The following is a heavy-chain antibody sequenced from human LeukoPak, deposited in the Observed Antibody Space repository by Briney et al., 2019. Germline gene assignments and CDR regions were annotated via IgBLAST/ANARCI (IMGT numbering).Heavy chain of an antibody. Sequence: GGSLRLSCASSGFIYSSYAMHWVRQAPGKGLEGVAVISYDGSNKYYADSVKGRFTISRDNSKNTLYLQMNSLRAEDTAVYYCARVFYSSGWYGNFDYWGQGTLVTVSS. CDR2: ISYDGSNK. J-gene: IGHJ4*02. CDR3: ARVFYSSGWYGNFDY. D-gene: IGHD6-19*01. V-gene: IGHV3-30*04. CDR1: GFIYSSYA.